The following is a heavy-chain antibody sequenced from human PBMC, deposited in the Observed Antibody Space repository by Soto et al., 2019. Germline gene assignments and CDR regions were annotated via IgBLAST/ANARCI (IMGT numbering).Heavy chain of an antibody. V-gene: IGHV1-18*01. CDR1: GYSFATSG. D-gene: IGHD3-22*01. CDR3: ARAGQYYDSSGYAN. Sequence: QVKLVQSGTEVKQPGASMQVSCKASGYSFATSGISWVRQAPGQGLEWMGWISAYNGNTNYDQKLQDRVTMTTETSTSTAYLELRNLRSDDTAVYYCARAGQYYDSSGYANWGQGTLVTVSS. J-gene: IGHJ4*02. CDR2: ISAYNGNT.